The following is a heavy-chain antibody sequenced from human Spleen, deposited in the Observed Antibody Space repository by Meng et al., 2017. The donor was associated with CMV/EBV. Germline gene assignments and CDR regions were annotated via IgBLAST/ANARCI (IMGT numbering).Heavy chain of an antibody. CDR2: ISSSGSTI. J-gene: IGHJ6*02. V-gene: IGHV3-48*03. D-gene: IGHD2-2*01. Sequence: GESLKISCAASGFTFSSYEMNWVRQAPGKGLEWVSYISSSGSTIYYADSVKGRFTISRDNAKNSLYLQMNSLRAEDTAVYYCARDQIVPAAITHYHYGMDVWGQGTTVTVSS. CDR3: ARDQIVPAAITHYHYGMDV. CDR1: GFTFSSYE.